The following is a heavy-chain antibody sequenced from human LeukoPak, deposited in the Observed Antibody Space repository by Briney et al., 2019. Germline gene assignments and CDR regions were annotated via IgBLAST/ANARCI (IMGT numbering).Heavy chain of an antibody. D-gene: IGHD1-26*01. CDR2: ISSSSSYI. V-gene: IGHV3-21*01. Sequence: PGGSLRLSCAASGFTFSSYSMNWVRQAPGKGLEWVSSISSSSSYIYYADSVKGRFTISRDNAKNSLYLQMNSLRAEDTAVYYCARSNRVGAGWYFDYWGQGTQVTVSS. CDR3: ARSNRVGAGWYFDY. J-gene: IGHJ4*02. CDR1: GFTFSSYS.